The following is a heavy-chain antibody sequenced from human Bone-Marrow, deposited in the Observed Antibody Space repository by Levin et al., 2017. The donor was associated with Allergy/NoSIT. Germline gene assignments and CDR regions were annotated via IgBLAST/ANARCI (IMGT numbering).Heavy chain of an antibody. CDR3: AGGYDYGNLH. CDR2: LYTSGSI. CDR1: GGSINSYY. J-gene: IGHJ4*01. D-gene: IGHD4-11*01. Sequence: ASETLSLTCTVSGGSINSYYWSWIRQSAGKGLEWIGRLYTSGSINYNPSLKSRVTMSVDTSKRQFSLTLTSVTAADTAVYYCAGGYDYGNLHWGHGTLVSVSS. V-gene: IGHV4-4*07.